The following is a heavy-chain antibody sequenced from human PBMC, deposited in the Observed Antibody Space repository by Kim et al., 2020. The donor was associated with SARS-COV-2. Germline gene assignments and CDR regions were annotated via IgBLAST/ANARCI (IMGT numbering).Heavy chain of an antibody. V-gene: IGHV1-58*01. Sequence: SVKVSCKASGFTFTSSAVQWVRQARGQRLEWIGWIVVGSGNTNYAQKFQERVTITRDMSTSTAYMELSSLRSEDTAVYYCAADPISLRPSMEWLGSSMDVWGQGTTVTVSS. J-gene: IGHJ6*02. D-gene: IGHD3-3*01. CDR2: IVVGSGNT. CDR3: AADPISLRPSMEWLGSSMDV. CDR1: GFTFTSSA.